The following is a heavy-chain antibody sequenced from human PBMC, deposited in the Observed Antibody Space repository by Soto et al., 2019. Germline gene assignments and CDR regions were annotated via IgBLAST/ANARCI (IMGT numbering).Heavy chain of an antibody. Sequence: GASVKVSCKASGGTFSSYAISWVRQAPGQGLEWMGGIIPIFGTANYAQKFQGRVTITADESTSTAYMELSSLRSEGTAVYYCARDILTGYYAAFDIWGQGTMVTVSS. D-gene: IGHD3-9*01. CDR2: IIPIFGTA. V-gene: IGHV1-69*13. J-gene: IGHJ3*02. CDR1: GGTFSSYA. CDR3: ARDILTGYYAAFDI.